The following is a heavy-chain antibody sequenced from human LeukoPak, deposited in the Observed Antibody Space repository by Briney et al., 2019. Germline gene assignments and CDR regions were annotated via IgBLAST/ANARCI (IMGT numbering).Heavy chain of an antibody. J-gene: IGHJ4*02. CDR1: GFTFSSYA. D-gene: IGHD4/OR15-4a*01. CDR3: ARRAGAYSHPYDY. CDR2: ISGSGGTT. Sequence: GGSLRLSCAASGFTFSSYAMSWVRQAPGKGLEWVSVISGSGGTTFYTDSVKGRFTISRDNSKNTLYLQMNSLRAEDTAVYYCARRAGAYSHPYDYWGQGTLVTVSS. V-gene: IGHV3-23*01.